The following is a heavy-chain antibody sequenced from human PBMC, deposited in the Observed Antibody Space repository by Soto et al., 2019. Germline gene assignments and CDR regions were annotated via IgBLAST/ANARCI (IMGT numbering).Heavy chain of an antibody. V-gene: IGHV1-46*01. Sequence: ASVKVSCKAPADPFTSHYIHWARQAPGHGIEWMGLINPNGGSTRFAQTFQSRITMTTDTSTSTVYMELRSLRSEHTAVYYCARSSGGVFGGIIEGSNWLAPRSKVSLVPIS. J-gene: IGHJ5*02. CDR1: ADPFTSHY. D-gene: IGHD3-3*01. CDR2: INPNGGST. CDR3: ARSSGGVFGGIIEGSNWLAP.